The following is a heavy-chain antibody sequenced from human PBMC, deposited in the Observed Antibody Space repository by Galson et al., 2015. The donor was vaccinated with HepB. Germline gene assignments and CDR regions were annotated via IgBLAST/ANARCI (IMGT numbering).Heavy chain of an antibody. CDR1: GFSFSSYV. J-gene: IGHJ4*02. Sequence: SLRLSCAASGFSFSSYVMHWVRQAPGKGLEWVAILSYDGRNTYSADSVKGRFTVSRDNSKNTLYLQLNSLRPEDTAVYYCAKDSRYISGWYTGRGGLDFWGQGTLVTVSS. D-gene: IGHD6-19*01. V-gene: IGHV3-30*18. CDR2: LSYDGRNT. CDR3: AKDSRYISGWYTGRGGLDF.